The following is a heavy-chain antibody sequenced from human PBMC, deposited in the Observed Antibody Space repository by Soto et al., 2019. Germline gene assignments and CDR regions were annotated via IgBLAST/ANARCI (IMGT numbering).Heavy chain of an antibody. CDR3: ARHRSPHYYGSGSPTPIDY. D-gene: IGHD3-10*01. Sequence: GESLKISCKGSGYSFTSYWIGWVRQMPGKGLEWMGIIYPGDSDTRYSPSFQGQVTISADKSISTAYLQWSSLKASDTAMYYCARHRSPHYYGSGSPTPIDYWGQGTLVTVS. V-gene: IGHV5-51*01. CDR2: IYPGDSDT. CDR1: GYSFTSYW. J-gene: IGHJ4*02.